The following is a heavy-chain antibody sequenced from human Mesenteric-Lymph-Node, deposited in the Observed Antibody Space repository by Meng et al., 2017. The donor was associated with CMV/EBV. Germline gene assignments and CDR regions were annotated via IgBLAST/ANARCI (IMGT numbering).Heavy chain of an antibody. V-gene: IGHV1-8*02. J-gene: IGHJ4*02. Sequence: QEQLVQSGAEVKKPGAPVKVSCKASGYTFTSFDTNWVRQATGQGPEWMGWMNPNSGNTGYAQKFQGRVTLTRDTSISTAYMELSSLRSEDTAVYYCARGPSYSSGFPDCWGQGTLVTVSS. CDR2: MNPNSGNT. D-gene: IGHD6-19*01. CDR3: ARGPSYSSGFPDC. CDR1: GYTFTSFD.